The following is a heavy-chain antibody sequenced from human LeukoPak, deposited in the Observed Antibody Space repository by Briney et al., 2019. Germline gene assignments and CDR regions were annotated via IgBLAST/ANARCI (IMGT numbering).Heavy chain of an antibody. J-gene: IGHJ4*02. CDR2: IYYSGST. V-gene: IGHV4-59*08. CDR1: GGSISSYY. CDR3: ARSYTGYQLLPFDD. D-gene: IGHD2-2*01. Sequence: SETLSLTCTVSGGSISSYYWSWIRQPPGKGLEGIGYIYYSGSTNYNPSLKSRVTISVDTSKNQFSLKLSSVTAADTAVYYCARSYTGYQLLPFDDWGQGTLVTVSS.